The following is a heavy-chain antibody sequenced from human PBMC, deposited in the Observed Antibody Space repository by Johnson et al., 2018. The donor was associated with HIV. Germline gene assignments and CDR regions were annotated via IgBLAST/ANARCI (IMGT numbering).Heavy chain of an antibody. J-gene: IGHJ3*02. CDR2: IKSKTDGGTT. Sequence: VQLVESGGGVVQPGESLRLSCAASGFSFSNAWMNWVRQAPGKGLEWIGRIKSKTDGGTTDYAAPVKGRFTISRDDSKNTLYVQMNSLRAEDTALYYCAKDTGAYYYDSSGYWDAFDIWGQGTMVTVSS. CDR3: AKDTGAYYYDSSGYWDAFDI. CDR1: GFSFSNAW. V-gene: IGHV3-15*05. D-gene: IGHD3-22*01.